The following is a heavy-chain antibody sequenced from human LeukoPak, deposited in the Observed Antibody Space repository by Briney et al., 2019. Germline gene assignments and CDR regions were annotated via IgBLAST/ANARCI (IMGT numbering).Heavy chain of an antibody. CDR3: ARLSRGAVVVVPAATEGQLDY. Sequence: SETLSLTCAVYGGSFSGYYWSWIRQPPGKGLEWIGEINHSGSTNYNPSLKSRVTISVDTSKNQFSLKLSSVTAADTAVYYCARLSRGAVVVVPAATEGQLDYWGQGTLVTVSS. V-gene: IGHV4-34*01. CDR2: INHSGST. CDR1: GGSFSGYY. J-gene: IGHJ4*02. D-gene: IGHD2-2*01.